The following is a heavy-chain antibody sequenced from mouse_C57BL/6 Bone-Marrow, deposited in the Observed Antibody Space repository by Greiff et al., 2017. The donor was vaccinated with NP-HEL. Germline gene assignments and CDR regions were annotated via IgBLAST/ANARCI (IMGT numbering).Heavy chain of an antibody. CDR2: IHPNSGST. Sequence: QVQLQQSGAELVKPGASVKLSCKASGYTFTSYWMHWVKQRPGQGLEWIGMIHPNSGSTNYNEKFKSKATLTVDKSSSTAYMQLSSLTSEDSAVYYCARGLLLRFSFAYWGQGTLVTVSA. CDR1: GYTFTSYW. CDR3: ARGLLLRFSFAY. J-gene: IGHJ3*01. V-gene: IGHV1-64*01. D-gene: IGHD1-1*01.